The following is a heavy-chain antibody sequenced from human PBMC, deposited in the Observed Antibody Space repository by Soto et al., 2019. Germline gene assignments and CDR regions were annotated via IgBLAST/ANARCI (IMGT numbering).Heavy chain of an antibody. J-gene: IGHJ5*02. V-gene: IGHV3-48*01. CDR2: ISSSSSTI. D-gene: IGHD6-13*01. Sequence: SLRLSCAASGFTVSSNYMSWVRQAPGKGLEWVSYISSSSSTIYYADSVKGRFTISRDNAKNSLYLQMNSLRAEDTAVYYCARHPERIAQIGWFAPWGQGTLVTVSS. CDR3: ARHPERIAQIGWFAP. CDR1: GFTVSSNY.